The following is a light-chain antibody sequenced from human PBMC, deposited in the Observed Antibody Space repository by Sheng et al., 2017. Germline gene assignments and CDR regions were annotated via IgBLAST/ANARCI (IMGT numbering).Light chain of an antibody. J-gene: IGKJ4*01. V-gene: IGKV3-20*01. Sequence: DIVLTQSPGTMSLSPGERATLSCRASQSVRSSYLAWYQQRPGQAPRLLIYGASNRATGIPDRFSGSGSGTDFTLSISGLEPEDFAVYYCQQYGTSPLTFGGGTKVEIK. CDR1: QSVRSSY. CDR2: GAS. CDR3: QQYGTSPLT.